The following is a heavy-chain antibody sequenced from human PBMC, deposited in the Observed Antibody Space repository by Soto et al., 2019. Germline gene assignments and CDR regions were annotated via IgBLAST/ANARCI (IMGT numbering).Heavy chain of an antibody. J-gene: IGHJ4*02. V-gene: IGHV1-69*12. CDR1: GGTFSSYA. CDR3: ARAPGDYDILTGYYAKYYFDY. Sequence: QVQLVQSGAEVKKPGSSVKVSCKASGGTFSSYAISWVRQAPGQGLEWMGGIIPIFGTANYAQKFQGRVTIRADESRSTAYMELSGLRSEDTAVYYCARAPGDYDILTGYYAKYYFDYWGQGTLVTVSS. CDR2: IIPIFGTA. D-gene: IGHD3-9*01.